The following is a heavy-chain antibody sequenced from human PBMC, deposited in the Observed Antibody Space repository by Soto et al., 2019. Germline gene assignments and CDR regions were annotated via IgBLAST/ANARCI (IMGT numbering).Heavy chain of an antibody. J-gene: IGHJ4*02. V-gene: IGHV3-30*18. CDR2: IRNDGSNE. CDR3: AKGPAGGDTHRSADY. Sequence: GGSLSLSCAASLFTFSNYGMHWVRQSPGKGLEWVAVIRNDGSNEYYADSVKGRFTISRDNPKHTLYLQMSSLRAEDTAVYYCAKGPAGGDTHRSADYWGQGALVTVSS. D-gene: IGHD3-16*01. CDR1: LFTFSNYG.